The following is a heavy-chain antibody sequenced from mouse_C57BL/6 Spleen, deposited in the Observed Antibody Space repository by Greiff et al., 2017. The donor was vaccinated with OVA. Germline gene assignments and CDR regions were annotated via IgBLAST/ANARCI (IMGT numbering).Heavy chain of an antibody. Sequence: VQLKESGPGMVKPSQSLSLTCTVTGYSITSGYDWHWIRHFPGNKLEWMGYISYSGSTNYNPSLKSRISITHDTSKNHFFLKLNSVTTEDTATYYCARGGYYYCMGAMDYWGQGTSVTVSS. CDR1: GYSITSGYD. CDR2: ISYSGST. J-gene: IGHJ4*01. CDR3: ARGGYYYCMGAMDY. D-gene: IGHD1-1*01. V-gene: IGHV3-1*01.